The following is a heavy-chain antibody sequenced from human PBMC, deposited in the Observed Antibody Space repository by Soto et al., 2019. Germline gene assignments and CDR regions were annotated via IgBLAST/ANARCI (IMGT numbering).Heavy chain of an antibody. V-gene: IGHV1-18*01. CDR3: ARGGTPTDY. CDR1: GYTFTNFG. J-gene: IGHJ4*02. Sequence: QVQLVQSGAEVKKPGASVKVSCKASGYTFTNFGISWVRQAPGQGLEWMGWISAYSGNTNYAQNFQGRVTMTTDTPTGTAYMELRSLRSYHSAVYYCARGGTPTDYWGQGTLVTASS. D-gene: IGHD3-16*01. CDR2: ISAYSGNT.